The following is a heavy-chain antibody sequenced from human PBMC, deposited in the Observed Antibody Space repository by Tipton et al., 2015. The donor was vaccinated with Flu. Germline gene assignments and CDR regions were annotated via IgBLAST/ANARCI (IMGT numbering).Heavy chain of an antibody. D-gene: IGHD2-21*01. CDR1: GGSFSGYY. CDR2: INHSGST. CDR3: ARANRRLDYYYYMDV. J-gene: IGHJ6*03. Sequence: TLSLTCAVYGGSFSGYYWSWIRQPPGKGLEWIGEINHSGSTNYNPSLKSRATISVDTSKNQFSLKLSSVTAADTAVYYCARANRRLDYYYYMDVWGKGTTVTVSS. V-gene: IGHV4-34*01.